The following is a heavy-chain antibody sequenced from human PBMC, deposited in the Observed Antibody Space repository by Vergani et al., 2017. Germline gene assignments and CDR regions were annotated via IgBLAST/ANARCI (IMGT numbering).Heavy chain of an antibody. CDR1: GFTFSNSA. Sequence: EVQLVESGGGLVKPGGSLRLSCVASGFTFSNSAMSWVRQTSGKGLEWVSAISGHGDRTYYADSVKGRFTISRDNSKNTVYLQMYSLKAEDRATYYCAREERSNTSPFVGDWGQGTLVTV. CDR3: AREERSNTSPFVGD. J-gene: IGHJ4*02. V-gene: IGHV3-23*04. D-gene: IGHD2/OR15-2a*01. CDR2: ISGHGDRT.